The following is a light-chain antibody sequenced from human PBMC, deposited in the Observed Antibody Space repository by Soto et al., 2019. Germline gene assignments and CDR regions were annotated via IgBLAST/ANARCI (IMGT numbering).Light chain of an antibody. CDR1: SSDVGAYNY. CDR2: DVS. Sequence: QSVLTQPASVSGSPGQSITISCTGTSSDVGAYNYVSWYQQRPGKAPTLMVYDVSDRPSGVSNRFSGSKSGNTASLTISGLQAEDEADYYCSSYTGSSTFVFGTGTKLTVL. CDR3: SSYTGSSTFV. J-gene: IGLJ1*01. V-gene: IGLV2-14*01.